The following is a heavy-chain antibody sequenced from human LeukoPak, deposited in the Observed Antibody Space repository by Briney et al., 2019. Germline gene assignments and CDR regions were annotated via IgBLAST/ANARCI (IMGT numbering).Heavy chain of an antibody. V-gene: IGHV1-2*04. CDR2: INPNSGGT. J-gene: IGHJ4*02. CDR1: GYTFTGYY. Sequence: GASVKVSCKASGYTFTGYYMHWVRQAPGQGLEWMGWINPNSGGTNYAQKFQGWVTMTRDTSISTAYMELSRLRSDDTAVYYCATLFARSGPHYFDYWGQGTLVTVSS. CDR3: ATLFARSGPHYFDY. D-gene: IGHD1-14*01.